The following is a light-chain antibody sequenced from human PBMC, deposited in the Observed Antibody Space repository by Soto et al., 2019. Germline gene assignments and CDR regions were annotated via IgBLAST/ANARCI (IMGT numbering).Light chain of an antibody. CDR1: QSVSSNY. CDR3: QQYGSSVWT. V-gene: IGKV3-20*01. Sequence: EIVLTQSPGTLSLSPGERATLSCRASQSVSSNYLAWYQQKPGQAPRLLIYGASSRATCIPDRFSGSGSGTDFTLTISRLEPEYFAVYYCQQYGSSVWTFGQGTKVEFK. CDR2: GAS. J-gene: IGKJ1*01.